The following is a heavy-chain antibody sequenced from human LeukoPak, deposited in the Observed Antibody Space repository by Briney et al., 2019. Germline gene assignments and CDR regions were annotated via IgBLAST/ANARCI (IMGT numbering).Heavy chain of an antibody. Sequence: GGSLRLSCAASRFTFSDYWMIWVRQTLGEGLQWVADIKQDGSDRFYVDSVKGRFTISRDNAKNSLYLQMNSLRAEDTAVYYCARLYCGVGICYSYYMDVWGKGTTVTVSS. CDR2: IKQDGSDR. D-gene: IGHD2-21*01. CDR1: RFTFSDYW. V-gene: IGHV3-7*01. J-gene: IGHJ6*03. CDR3: ARLYCGVGICYSYYMDV.